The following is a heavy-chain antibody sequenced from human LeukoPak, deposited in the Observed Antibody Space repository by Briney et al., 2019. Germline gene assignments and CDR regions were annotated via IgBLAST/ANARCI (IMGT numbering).Heavy chain of an antibody. CDR1: GFTFSGFS. J-gene: IGHJ4*02. D-gene: IGHD5-24*01. V-gene: IGHV3-73*01. CDR3: VTSSNAYNDH. Sequence: PGGSLRLSCAASGFTFSGFSLHWVRQASGKGLEWVGRIRNKANNYATTYAASVRGRFTISRDDSKNTAYLQMNSLKTEDTALYYCVTSSNAYNDHWGQGTLVTVSS. CDR2: IRNKANNYAT.